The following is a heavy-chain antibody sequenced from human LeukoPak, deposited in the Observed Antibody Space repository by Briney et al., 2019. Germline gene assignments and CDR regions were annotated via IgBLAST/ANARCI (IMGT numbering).Heavy chain of an antibody. D-gene: IGHD5-12*01. CDR3: ASPQTSGYAFGY. Sequence: GGSLRLSCAASGFTFSSYWMHWVRQAPGKGLVWVSRIKSDGSDTTYADSVKGRFTISRDNAKNMLYLQMYSLRAGDTAAYYCASPQTSGYAFGYWGQGTLVTVSS. J-gene: IGHJ4*02. CDR2: IKSDGSDT. CDR1: GFTFSSYW. V-gene: IGHV3-74*03.